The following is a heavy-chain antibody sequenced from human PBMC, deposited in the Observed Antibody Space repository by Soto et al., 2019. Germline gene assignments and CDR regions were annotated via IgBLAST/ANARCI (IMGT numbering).Heavy chain of an antibody. J-gene: IGHJ3*02. V-gene: IGHV1-18*01. Sequence: QVQLVQSGAEVKKPGASVKVSCKASGYTFTSYGISWVRQAPGQGLEWMGWISAYNGNTNYAPKLQGRVTTPTDTPATPTAMVLRSLRSDATAVYYCARGLGTPYAFDIWGQGPMVTVSS. D-gene: IGHD1-7*01. CDR3: ARGLGTPYAFDI. CDR1: GYTFTSYG. CDR2: ISAYNGNT.